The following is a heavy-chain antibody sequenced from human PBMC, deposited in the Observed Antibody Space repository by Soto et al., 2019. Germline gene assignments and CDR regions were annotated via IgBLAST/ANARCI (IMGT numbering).Heavy chain of an antibody. CDR3: ISHSPEGMKRT. CDR2: IRNKVHSYAT. D-gene: IGHD6-13*01. J-gene: IGHJ4*02. Sequence: PGGSLRLSCAASGFTFSGSSVHWVRQASGKGLEWVGRIRNKVHSYATAYAASVRGRFTISRDDSKNTTFLQMKSLNTEDTAVYYCISHSPEGMKRTWGQGTLVTVSS. V-gene: IGHV3-73*01. CDR1: GFTFSGSS.